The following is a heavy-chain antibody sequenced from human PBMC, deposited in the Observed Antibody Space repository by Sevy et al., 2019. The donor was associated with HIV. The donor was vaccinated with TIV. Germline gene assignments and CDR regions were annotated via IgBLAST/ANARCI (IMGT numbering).Heavy chain of an antibody. CDR3: TTDAYDYVWGSQYYYYGMDV. CDR2: IKSKTDGGTT. D-gene: IGHD3-16*01. Sequence: GGSLRLSCAASGFTFSNAWMSWVRQAPGKGLEWVGRIKSKTDGGTTDYAAPVKGRFTISGDDSENTLYHKMNSLKTEDTAVYYCTTDAYDYVWGSQYYYYGMDVWGQRTTVTVSS. CDR1: GFTFSNAW. J-gene: IGHJ6*02. V-gene: IGHV3-15*01.